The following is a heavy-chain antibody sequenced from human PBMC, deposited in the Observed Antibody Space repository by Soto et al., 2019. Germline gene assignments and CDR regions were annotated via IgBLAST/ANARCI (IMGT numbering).Heavy chain of an antibody. CDR2: IGPESGAT. V-gene: IGHV1-2*02. CDR1: GYTFTGHY. J-gene: IGHJ4*02. CDR3: GRGRSGQIVVFY. D-gene: IGHD1-26*01. Sequence: WASVKVSCKASGYTFTGHYIHWVRQAPEQGPEWMGEIGPESGATRYAQKFQGRVTMTRDMSITTVYMGLNNLSPDDTAVYYCGRGRSGQIVVFYWGQGTPVTVSS.